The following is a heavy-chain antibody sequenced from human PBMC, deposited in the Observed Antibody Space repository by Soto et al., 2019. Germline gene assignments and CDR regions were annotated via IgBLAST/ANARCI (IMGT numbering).Heavy chain of an antibody. Sequence: QVQLVESGGGVVQPGRSLRLSCAVSGFIFSSYGMHWVRQAPGKGVEWVAAISFDGSNKFYEDSVKGRLTISRDNSKNTVYLQLNSLRSEDTAVYYCEKEWYSSSLYYYGMDVWGQGTTFTVS. CDR2: ISFDGSNK. CDR3: EKEWYSSSLYYYGMDV. J-gene: IGHJ6*02. CDR1: GFIFSSYG. V-gene: IGHV3-30*18. D-gene: IGHD6-19*01.